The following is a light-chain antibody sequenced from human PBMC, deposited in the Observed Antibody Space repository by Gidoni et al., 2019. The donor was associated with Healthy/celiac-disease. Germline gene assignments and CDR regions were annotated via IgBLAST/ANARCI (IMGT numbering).Light chain of an antibody. Sequence: DIQMTESPSTLSASVGDRVTITCRASQSISSWLAWYQQKPGKPPKLLIYKASSLESGVPSRFSGSRAGTEFTLTISSLQPDDFATYYCQQYNSYSPYTFGQGTKLEIK. CDR2: KAS. V-gene: IGKV1-5*03. CDR1: QSISSW. J-gene: IGKJ2*01. CDR3: QQYNSYSPYT.